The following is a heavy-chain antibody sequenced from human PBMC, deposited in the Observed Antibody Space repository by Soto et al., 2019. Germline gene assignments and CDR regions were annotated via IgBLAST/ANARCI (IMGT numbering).Heavy chain of an antibody. CDR2: IRSKANSYAT. D-gene: IGHD6-13*01. J-gene: IGHJ6*02. CDR1: GFTFSGSA. Sequence: EVQLVESGGGLVQPGGSLKLSCAASGFTFSGSAMHWVRQASGKGLGWVGRIRSKANSYATAYTASVKGRFTVSRDDSKDTAYLQMNSLKTEDTAVYYCTRLAEGESSRMDVWGQGTTVTVSS. V-gene: IGHV3-73*02. CDR3: TRLAEGESSRMDV.